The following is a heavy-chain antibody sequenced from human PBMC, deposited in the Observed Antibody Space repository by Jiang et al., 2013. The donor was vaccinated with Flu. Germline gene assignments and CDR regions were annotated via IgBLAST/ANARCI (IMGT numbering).Heavy chain of an antibody. CDR2: MHTSGNT. D-gene: IGHD3-10*01. Sequence: GPGLVKPSETLSLTCTVSGDSISTYYWSWIRQPAGKGLEWIGRMHTSGNTIYNPSLKSRVTMSIDTSKSQFSLRLSSVTADDTAVYYCASQALNRAMLRWGQGTPVTVS. CDR1: GDSISTYY. V-gene: IGHV4-4*07. CDR3: ASQALNRAMLR. J-gene: IGHJ4*02.